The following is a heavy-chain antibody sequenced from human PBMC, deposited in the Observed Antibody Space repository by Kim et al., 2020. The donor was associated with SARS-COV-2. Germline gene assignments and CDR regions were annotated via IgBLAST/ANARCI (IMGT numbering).Heavy chain of an antibody. V-gene: IGHV3-74*01. CDR2: INSDGSSS. CDR3: ARDTWNEPNFDY. D-gene: IGHD1-1*01. Sequence: GGSLRLSCAASGFTFRNYWMNWVRQAPGKGLVWVSRINSDGSSSSYADSVKGRFTISRDNVKDRLFLQMNSLRAEDTAVYYCARDTWNEPNFDYWGQGTLVTVSS. J-gene: IGHJ4*02. CDR1: GFTFRNYW.